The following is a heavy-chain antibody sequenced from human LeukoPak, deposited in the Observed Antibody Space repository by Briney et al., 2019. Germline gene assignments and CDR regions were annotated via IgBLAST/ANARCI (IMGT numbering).Heavy chain of an antibody. Sequence: RSSETLSLTCTVSGGSFSSHHWSWIRQPPGKGLEGIAYIYYSGSTNYNPSLKSRVTISVDTSKSQFSLRLSSVTAADTAVYYCARRSTVGQYWYFDLWGRGTLVTVSS. CDR2: IYYSGST. J-gene: IGHJ2*01. D-gene: IGHD1-26*01. CDR3: ARRSTVGQYWYFDL. V-gene: IGHV4-59*08. CDR1: GGSFSSHH.